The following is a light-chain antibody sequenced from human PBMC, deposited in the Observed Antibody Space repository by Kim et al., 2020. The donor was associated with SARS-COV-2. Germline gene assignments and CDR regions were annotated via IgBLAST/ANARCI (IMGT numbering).Light chain of an antibody. Sequence: NTVTSSCTPAGGTMPIYSVQWHQQRPGSAPTTVIYEDNQRPSGVPDRFSGSIDSSSNSASLTISGLKTEDEAYYYCQSYDSSNQGVFGGGTQLTVL. J-gene: IGLJ3*02. CDR2: EDN. CDR1: GGTMPIYS. V-gene: IGLV6-57*03. CDR3: QSYDSSNQGV.